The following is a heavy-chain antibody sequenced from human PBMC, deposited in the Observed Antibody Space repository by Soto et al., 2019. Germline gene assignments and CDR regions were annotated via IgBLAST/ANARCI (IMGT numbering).Heavy chain of an antibody. CDR1: GGSISSSNW. J-gene: IGHJ6*04. CDR2: IYHSGST. D-gene: IGHD6-13*01. CDR3: ARHWTGYSSSGYIDHYYYGMDC. Sequence: PSETLSLTCAVSGGSISSSNWWSWVRQPPGKGLEWIGEIYHSGSTNYNQSLKSRVTISVDKSKNQFSLKLSSVTAADTAVYYWARHWTGYSSSGYIDHYYYGMDCWGKGTTVTVSS. V-gene: IGHV4-4*02.